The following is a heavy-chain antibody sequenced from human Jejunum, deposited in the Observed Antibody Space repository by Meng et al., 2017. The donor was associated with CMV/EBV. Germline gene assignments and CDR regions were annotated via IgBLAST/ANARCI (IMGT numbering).Heavy chain of an antibody. Sequence: YGISWVRQAPGQGLEWMGWISGYNGDTNYLRKLQGRVTLTTDKFTSTAYMELRSLTSDDTAVYFCARRGIFGADNDPRYFYGMDVWGQGTTVTVSS. D-gene: IGHD3-3*01. J-gene: IGHJ6*02. V-gene: IGHV1-18*01. CDR1: YG. CDR3: ARRGIFGADNDPRYFYGMDV. CDR2: ISGYNGDT.